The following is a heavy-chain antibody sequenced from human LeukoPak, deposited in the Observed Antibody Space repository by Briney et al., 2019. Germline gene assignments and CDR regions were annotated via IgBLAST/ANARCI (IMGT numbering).Heavy chain of an antibody. J-gene: IGHJ4*02. CDR1: GFTFSSYG. D-gene: IGHD3-22*01. Sequence: GRSLRLSCAASGFTFSSYGMHWVRQAPGKGLEWVAVISYDGSNKYYADSVKGRFTISRDNSKNTLYLQMNSLRAEDTAVYYCARGPILYYYDSSGYVQFDYWGQGTLVTVSS. CDR2: ISYDGSNK. V-gene: IGHV3-30*03. CDR3: ARGPILYYYDSSGYVQFDY.